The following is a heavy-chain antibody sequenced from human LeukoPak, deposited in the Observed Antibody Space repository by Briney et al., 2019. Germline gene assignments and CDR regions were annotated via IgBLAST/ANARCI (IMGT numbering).Heavy chain of an antibody. V-gene: IGHV1-2*02. J-gene: IGHJ5*02. D-gene: IGHD1-26*01. CDR3: ARRSSGSPLDWFDP. Sequence: GASVKVSCKASGYTFTGYYMHWVRQAPGQGLEWMGWINPNSGGTNYAQKFQGRVTMTRDTSISTAYMELSRLRSDDTAVYYCARRSSGSPLDWFDPWGQGTLVTVSS. CDR1: GYTFTGYY. CDR2: INPNSGGT.